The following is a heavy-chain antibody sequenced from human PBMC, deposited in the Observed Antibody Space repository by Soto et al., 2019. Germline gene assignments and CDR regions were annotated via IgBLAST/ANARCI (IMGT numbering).Heavy chain of an antibody. D-gene: IGHD2-15*01. CDR2: IYYSGST. CDR1: GGSISSSSYF. CDR3: ARHGLGYCSGGSCYPKYYFGY. J-gene: IGHJ4*02. Sequence: SETLSLTCTVSGGSISSSSYFWGWIRQPPGKGLEWIGSIYYSGSTYYNPSLKSRVTISVDTSKSQFSLNLSSVTAADTAVYYCARHGLGYCSGGSCYPKYYFGYWGQGTLVTVSS. V-gene: IGHV4-39*01.